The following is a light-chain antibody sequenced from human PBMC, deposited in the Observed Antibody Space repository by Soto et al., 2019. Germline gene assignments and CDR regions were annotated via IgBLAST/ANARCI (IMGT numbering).Light chain of an antibody. V-gene: IGLV1-40*01. J-gene: IGLJ1*01. CDR1: SSNIGAGYD. Sequence: QSVLTQPPSVSGAPGQRVTISGTGSSSNIGAGYDVHWYQQLPGTAPKLLSYDTSNRPSGVPDRFSGSKSGTSASLAITGLQAEDEADYYCQSFDSSLRGSVFGTGTKLTVL. CDR3: QSFDSSLRGSV. CDR2: DTS.